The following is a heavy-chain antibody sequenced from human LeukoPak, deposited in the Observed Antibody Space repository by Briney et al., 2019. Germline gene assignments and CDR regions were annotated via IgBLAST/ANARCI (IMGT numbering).Heavy chain of an antibody. J-gene: IGHJ6*02. V-gene: IGHV3-23*01. CDR3: ARDTDSSSYQYGMDV. Sequence: GGSLRLSCAASGFVFTNYVMNWVRQAPGGGLEWVSGISRSGDVTYYADSVKGRFTISRDNAKNSLYLQMNSLRAEDTAVYYCARDTDSSSYQYGMDVWGQGTTVTVSS. CDR2: ISRSGDVT. CDR1: GFVFTNYV. D-gene: IGHD6-13*01.